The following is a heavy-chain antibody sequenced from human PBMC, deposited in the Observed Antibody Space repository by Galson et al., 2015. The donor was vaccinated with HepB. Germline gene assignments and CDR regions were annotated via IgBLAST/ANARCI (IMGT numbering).Heavy chain of an antibody. D-gene: IGHD3-3*01. V-gene: IGHV1-69*13. Sequence: SVKVSCKASGGTFSSYAISWVRQAPGQGLEWMGGIIPIFGTANYAQKFQGRVTITADESTSTAYMELSSLRSEDTAVYYCARVPPGDDFWSGPIHWFDPWGQGTLVTVSS. CDR2: IIPIFGTA. CDR1: GGTFSSYA. J-gene: IGHJ5*02. CDR3: ARVPPGDDFWSGPIHWFDP.